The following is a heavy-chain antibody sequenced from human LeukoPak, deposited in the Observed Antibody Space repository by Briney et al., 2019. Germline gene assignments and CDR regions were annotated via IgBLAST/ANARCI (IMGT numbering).Heavy chain of an antibody. Sequence: PGRSLRLSCAASGFTFDDYAMHWVRQAPGKGLEWVSGISWNSGSIGYADSVKGRFTISRDNAKNSLYLQMNGLRAEDTALYYCAKDYYDSSGYYYPFDYWGQGTLVTVSS. CDR3: AKDYYDSSGYYYPFDY. V-gene: IGHV3-9*01. D-gene: IGHD3-22*01. J-gene: IGHJ4*02. CDR2: ISWNSGSI. CDR1: GFTFDDYA.